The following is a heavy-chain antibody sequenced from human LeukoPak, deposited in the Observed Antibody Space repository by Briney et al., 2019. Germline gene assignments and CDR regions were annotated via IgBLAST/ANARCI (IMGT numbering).Heavy chain of an antibody. J-gene: IGHJ4*02. V-gene: IGHV3-30-3*01. CDR2: ISYDGSNK. Sequence: PGRSLRLSCAASGFTFSSYAMHWVRQAPGKGLEWVAVISYDGSNKYYADSVKGRFTISRDNSKNTLYLQMNSLRAEDTAVYYCARDRYSYGYLAPDYWGQGTLVTVSS. D-gene: IGHD5-18*01. CDR3: ARDRYSYGYLAPDY. CDR1: GFTFSSYA.